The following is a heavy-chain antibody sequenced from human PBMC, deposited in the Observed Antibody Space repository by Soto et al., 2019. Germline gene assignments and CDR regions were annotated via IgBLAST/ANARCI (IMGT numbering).Heavy chain of an antibody. CDR2: ITGSGGST. D-gene: IGHD4-17*01. V-gene: IGHV3-23*01. CDR1: GFTFSTYA. J-gene: IGHJ1*01. Sequence: EVQLLESGGGLVQPGGSLRLSCAASGFTFSTYAMIWVRQAPGKGLEWVSVITGSGGSTYYADSVKGRFTISRDTSKNTLLLQVNSLRAADTSGYDCAKEGYGDDGGSECWGQGNMVTVSS. CDR3: AKEGYGDDGGSEC.